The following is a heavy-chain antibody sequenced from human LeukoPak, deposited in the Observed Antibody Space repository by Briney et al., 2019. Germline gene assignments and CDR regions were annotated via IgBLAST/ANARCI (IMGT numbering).Heavy chain of an antibody. Sequence: GGSLRHSCAASGFTFSGSSLHWVRQASGKGLEWVGRIRNKANSYATAYAASVKGRFTLSRDDSKNTAYLQMSSLKTEDTAVYYCTCLESTGKDPNGDSWGQGTLVTVSS. V-gene: IGHV3-73*01. CDR1: GFTFSGSS. CDR3: TCLESTGKDPNGDS. J-gene: IGHJ5*01. CDR2: IRNKANSYAT. D-gene: IGHD1-1*01.